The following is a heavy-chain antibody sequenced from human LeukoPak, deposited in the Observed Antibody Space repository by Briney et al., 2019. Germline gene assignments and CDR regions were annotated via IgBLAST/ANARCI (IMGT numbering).Heavy chain of an antibody. Sequence: PGGSLRLSCAASGFTFSSYAMHWVRQAPGKGLEWVAAISYDGSNKYYADSVKGRFTISRDNSKNTLYLQMNSLRAEDTAVYYCARGQQLWYYFDYWGQGTLVTVSS. CDR1: GFTFSSYA. J-gene: IGHJ4*02. D-gene: IGHD5-18*01. CDR2: ISYDGSNK. V-gene: IGHV3-30*04. CDR3: ARGQQLWYYFDY.